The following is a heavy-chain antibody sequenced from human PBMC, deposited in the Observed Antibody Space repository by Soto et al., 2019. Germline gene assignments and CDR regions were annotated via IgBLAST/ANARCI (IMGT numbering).Heavy chain of an antibody. CDR3: ASTNDERSAYYYWYLGL. D-gene: IGHD3-3*01. Sequence: QVELVQSGAEVKKPGSSVKVSCQASEDTFRNYAISWVRQDPGQGLAWMGGVLPIFATANYAQKFQGRGTIIGDTSGNPGSLELSIVRSEDTAVYYCASTNDERSAYYYWYLGLWGRGTLVTVA. CDR1: EDTFRNYA. J-gene: IGHJ2*01. CDR2: VLPIFATA. V-gene: IGHV1-69*06.